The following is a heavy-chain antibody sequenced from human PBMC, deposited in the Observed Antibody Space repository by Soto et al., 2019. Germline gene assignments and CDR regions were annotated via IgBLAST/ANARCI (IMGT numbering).Heavy chain of an antibody. CDR2: IIPIFGTA. D-gene: IGHD2-15*01. J-gene: IGHJ6*02. CDR3: ARDLRYCSGGSCYSYYYGMDV. Sequence: ASVKVSCKASGGTFSSYAISWVRQAPGQGLEWMGGIIPIFGTANYAQKFQGRVTITADESTSTAYMELSSLRSEDTAVYYCARDLRYCSGGSCYSYYYGMDVWG. CDR1: GGTFSSYA. V-gene: IGHV1-69*13.